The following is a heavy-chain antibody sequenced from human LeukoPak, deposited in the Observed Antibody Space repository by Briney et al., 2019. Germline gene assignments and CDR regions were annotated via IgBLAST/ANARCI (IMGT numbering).Heavy chain of an antibody. V-gene: IGHV4-38-2*02. Sequence: PSETLSLTCTVSGYSISSGYYWGWIRQPPGKGLEWIGEINHSGSTNYNPSLKSRVTISVDTSKNQFSLKLSSVTAADTAVYYCARVEYSSGWLDFDYWGQGTLVTVSS. CDR2: INHSGST. J-gene: IGHJ4*02. CDR1: GYSISSGYY. D-gene: IGHD6-19*01. CDR3: ARVEYSSGWLDFDY.